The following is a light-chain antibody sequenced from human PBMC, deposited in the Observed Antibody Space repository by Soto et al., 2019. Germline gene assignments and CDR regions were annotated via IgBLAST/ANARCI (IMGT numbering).Light chain of an antibody. CDR2: SNN. CDR3: APWEARLSVVV. J-gene: IGLJ2*01. Sequence: QSVLTQPPSASGTPGQRVTFYCSGSSSNIGREAVAWFQQLPGTAPKLLIYSNNQRPSGVPDRFSCSKSVTSASLAISGLQSEDEADYDCAPWEARLSVVVFGGGTKRTVL. CDR1: SSNIGREA. V-gene: IGLV1-44*01.